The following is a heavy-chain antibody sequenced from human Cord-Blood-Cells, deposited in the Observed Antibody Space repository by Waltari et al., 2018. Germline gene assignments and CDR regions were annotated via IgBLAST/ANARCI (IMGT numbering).Heavy chain of an antibody. CDR3: AGEDDAYDN. CDR2: INPSDGRT. CDR1: GYTFTSYY. Sequence: QVQLVQPGAEVKKPGASVKVSCKASGYTFTSYYMHWVRQAPGQGLEWMGIINPSDGRTSYTDKFEARVTKSRDTSTSTGYMELGSLGSQDTAVYYCAGEDDAYDNWGQGTTVTVS. J-gene: IGHJ3*02. V-gene: IGHV1-46*01.